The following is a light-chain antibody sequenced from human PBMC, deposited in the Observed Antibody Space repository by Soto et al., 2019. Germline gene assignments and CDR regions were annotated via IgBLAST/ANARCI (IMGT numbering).Light chain of an antibody. Sequence: QSVLTQSSSASVSLGSSVNLTCTLSSGHRSYIIAWHQQQPGKAPRYLMKVEGSGGYNKGSGIPDRFSGSSSGADRYLTISNLQSEDEADYFCETWDSSTRVFGGGTKVTVL. CDR2: VEGSGGY. CDR1: SGHRSYI. V-gene: IGLV4-60*03. J-gene: IGLJ3*02. CDR3: ETWDSSTRV.